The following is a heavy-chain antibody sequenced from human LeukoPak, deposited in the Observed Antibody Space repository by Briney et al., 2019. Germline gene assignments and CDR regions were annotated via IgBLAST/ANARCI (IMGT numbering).Heavy chain of an antibody. CDR1: GYTFTGYY. CDR3: ARDSPPDILTGYYWY. J-gene: IGHJ4*02. D-gene: IGHD3-9*01. V-gene: IGHV1-2*02. Sequence: ASVTVSFKASGYTFTGYYMHWVRQAPGQGLEWMGGINPNSGGTNYAHKFQGRVTMTRDTSISTAYMELTRLRSDDTAVYYCARDSPPDILTGYYWYWGQGTLVTVSS. CDR2: INPNSGGT.